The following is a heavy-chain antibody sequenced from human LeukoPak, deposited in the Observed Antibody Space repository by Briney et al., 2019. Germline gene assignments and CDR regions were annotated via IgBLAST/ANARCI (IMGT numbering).Heavy chain of an antibody. CDR1: GFTFSSYW. D-gene: IGHD6-13*01. Sequence: GGSLRLSCAASGFTFSSYWMHWVRQAPGKGLVWVSRINSDGSSTSYADSVKGRFTISRDNAKNTLYLQMDSLRAEDTAVYYCARDHIVGQQQLVDYYYYYYGMDVWGQGTTVTVSS. CDR3: ARDHIVGQQQLVDYYYYYYGMDV. CDR2: INSDGSST. J-gene: IGHJ6*02. V-gene: IGHV3-74*01.